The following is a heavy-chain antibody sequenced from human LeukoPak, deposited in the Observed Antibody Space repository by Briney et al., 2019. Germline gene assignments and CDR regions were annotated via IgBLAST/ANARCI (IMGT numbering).Heavy chain of an antibody. J-gene: IGHJ5*02. Sequence: SETLSLTCTLSSGSFSTYYWNWIRQPAGKGLEWIGLIYYSGSTNYNPSLKSRVTISVDTSKNQFSLKLSSVTAADTAVYYCARLRPTIAVAGTGSWFDPWGQGTLVTVSS. CDR3: ARLRPTIAVAGTGSWFDP. CDR2: IYYSGST. V-gene: IGHV4-59*08. D-gene: IGHD6-19*01. CDR1: SGSFSTYY.